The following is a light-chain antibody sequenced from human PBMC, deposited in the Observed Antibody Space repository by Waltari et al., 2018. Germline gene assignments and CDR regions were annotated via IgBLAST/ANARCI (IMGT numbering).Light chain of an antibody. CDR3: QQYTDYPFT. J-gene: IGKJ3*01. CDR2: GAS. Sequence: DIQMTLSPSSLSASVGDRVTITCRASQAISNHLAWFQQKPGKAPKSLIYGASSLQSGVPLKFSGSGSGTEFTLTISSLQAEDFATYYCQQYTDYPFTFGPGTKVDLK. V-gene: IGKV1-16*02. CDR1: QAISNH.